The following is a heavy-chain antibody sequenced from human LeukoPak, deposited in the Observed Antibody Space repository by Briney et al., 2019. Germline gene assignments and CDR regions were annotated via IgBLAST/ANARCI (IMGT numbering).Heavy chain of an antibody. CDR2: IIPIFGIA. J-gene: IGHJ4*02. V-gene: IGHV1-69*02. D-gene: IGHD3-22*01. CDR3: ARGSGHDSSGYLVDY. CDR1: GGTFSSYS. Sequence: SVKVSCKASGGTFSSYSITWLPQAPGQGLEWMGRIIPIFGIANYAQKFQGRVTIIADKSTSTAYMELSSRRSEDTAVYYCARGSGHDSSGYLVDYWGQGTLVTVSS.